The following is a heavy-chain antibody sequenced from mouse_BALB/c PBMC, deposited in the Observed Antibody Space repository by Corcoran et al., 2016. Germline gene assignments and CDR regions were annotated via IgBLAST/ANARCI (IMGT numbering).Heavy chain of an antibody. D-gene: IGHD3-1*01. CDR2: ILPGSDRT. Sequence: QVHLQQPVAALITPGASVKISFKATGYTFNSYWVEWVVQRPGHGVEWIGEILPGSDRTDYNEKFKGKATFTADTSSNTAYMQLRSLTSEDSAVYSCASSDTPSRFAYWDQGTLVTVS. V-gene: IGHV1-9*01. J-gene: IGHJ3*01. CDR3: ASSDTPSRFAY. CDR1: GYTFNSYW.